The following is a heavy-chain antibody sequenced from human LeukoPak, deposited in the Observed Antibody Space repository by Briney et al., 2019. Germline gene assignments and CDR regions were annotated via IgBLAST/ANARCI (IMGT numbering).Heavy chain of an antibody. J-gene: IGHJ6*03. CDR3: ARDATPVTYARTDYYHYMDV. Sequence: GGSLRLSCAASGFTFSSYWMHWVRQAPGKGLVWVSRINSDGSGTNYADSVKGRFTISRDNAKNSLYLQMNSLRAEDTAVYYCARDATPVTYARTDYYHYMDVWGKGTTVTVSS. V-gene: IGHV3-74*01. CDR1: GFTFSSYW. D-gene: IGHD2-2*01. CDR2: INSDGSGT.